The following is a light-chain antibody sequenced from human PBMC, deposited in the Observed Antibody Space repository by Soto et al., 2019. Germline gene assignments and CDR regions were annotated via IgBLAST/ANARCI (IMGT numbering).Light chain of an antibody. J-gene: IGKJ4*01. Sequence: IQLTQSPSSLSASVGDRVTITCRVSQGISSYLNWYRQKPGKVPKLLIYSASNLQSGVPSRFSGSGSGTEFTLTISSLQPDDFATYFCQQYDSYGVTFGGGTKVDIK. V-gene: IGKV1-27*01. CDR3: QQYDSYGVT. CDR1: QGISSY. CDR2: SAS.